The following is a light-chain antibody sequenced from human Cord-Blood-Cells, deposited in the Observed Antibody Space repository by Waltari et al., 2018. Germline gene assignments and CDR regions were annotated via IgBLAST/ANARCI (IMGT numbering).Light chain of an antibody. Sequence: DIQMTQSPSSLSASVGDRVTITCRASQSISSYLNWYQQKPGKAPKLLIYAASSLQSVVPSRFSGSGSGTDFTLTISSLQPEDFATYYCQQSYSTQDTFGQGTKLEIK. CDR1: QSISSY. J-gene: IGKJ2*01. CDR3: QQSYSTQDT. V-gene: IGKV1-39*01. CDR2: AAS.